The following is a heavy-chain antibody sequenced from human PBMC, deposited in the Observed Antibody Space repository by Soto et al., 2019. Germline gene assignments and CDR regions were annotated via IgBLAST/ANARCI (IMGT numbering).Heavy chain of an antibody. V-gene: IGHV1-46*01. CDR3: ARNTPSIAARLGAEYYYYGMDV. D-gene: IGHD6-6*01. J-gene: IGHJ6*02. CDR1: GYTFTSYY. CDR2: INPSGGST. Sequence: ASVKVSCKASGYTFTSYYMHWVRQAPGQGLEWMGIINPSGGSTSYAQKFQGRVTMTRDTSTSTVYMELSSLRSEDTAVYYCARNTPSIAARLGAEYYYYGMDVWGQGTTVTVS.